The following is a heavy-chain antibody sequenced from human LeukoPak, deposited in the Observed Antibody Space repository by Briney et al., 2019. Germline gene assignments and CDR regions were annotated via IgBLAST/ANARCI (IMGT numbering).Heavy chain of an antibody. CDR2: INPNSGGT. V-gene: IGHV1-2*02. J-gene: IGHJ4*02. CDR1: GYTFTGYY. D-gene: IGHD5-18*01. CDR3: ARGRATYGYFDY. Sequence: ASVKVSCKASGYTFTGYYMHWVRQAPGQGLEWMGWINPNSGGTNYAQKFQGRVTMTRDMSTGTGYMELSSLRSEDTAVYYCARGRATYGYFDYWGQGTLVTVSS.